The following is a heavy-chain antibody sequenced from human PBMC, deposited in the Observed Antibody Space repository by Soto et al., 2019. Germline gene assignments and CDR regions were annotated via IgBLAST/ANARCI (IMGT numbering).Heavy chain of an antibody. D-gene: IGHD6-13*01. CDR2: IIPIFGTA. CDR1: GGTFSSYA. Sequence: ASVNFSCKASGGTFSSYAISWVRQAPGQGLEWMGGIIPIFGTANYAQKFQGRVTITADESTSTAYMELSSLRSEDTAVYYCAGCLGAGTRCYFDYWGQGTLVTVSS. CDR3: AGCLGAGTRCYFDY. V-gene: IGHV1-69*13. J-gene: IGHJ4*02.